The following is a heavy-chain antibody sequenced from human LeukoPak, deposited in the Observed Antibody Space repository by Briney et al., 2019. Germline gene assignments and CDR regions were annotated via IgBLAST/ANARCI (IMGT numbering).Heavy chain of an antibody. Sequence: SETLSLTCTVSGGSISSYYWGWIRQPPGKGLEWIGSIYYSGSTYYNPSLKSRVTISVDTSKNQFSLKLSSVTAADTAVYYCARLPRYGSGTYYMDVWGKGTTVTISS. CDR2: IYYSGST. V-gene: IGHV4-39*01. D-gene: IGHD3-10*01. CDR3: ARLPRYGSGTYYMDV. CDR1: GGSISSYY. J-gene: IGHJ6*03.